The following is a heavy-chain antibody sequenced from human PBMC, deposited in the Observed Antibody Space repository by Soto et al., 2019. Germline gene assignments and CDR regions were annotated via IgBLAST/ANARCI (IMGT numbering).Heavy chain of an antibody. V-gene: IGHV4-4*02. CDR3: AGTGIVVVPAAMRRGTTSGYLDR. CDR1: GGSISSSNW. Sequence: QVQLQESGPGLVKPSGTLSLTCAVSGGSISSSNWWSWVRQPPGQGLEWIGEIYHSGSTNYNPSPTSQGTMSVVNAKYLCSLKLCSVTAADTAVDYCAGTGIVVVPAAMRRGTTSGYLDRGGRGTLVTV. J-gene: IGHJ2*01. CDR2: IYHSGST. D-gene: IGHD2-2*01.